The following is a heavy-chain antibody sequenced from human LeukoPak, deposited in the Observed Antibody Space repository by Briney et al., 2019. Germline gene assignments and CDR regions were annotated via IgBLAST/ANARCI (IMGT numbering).Heavy chain of an antibody. J-gene: IGHJ4*02. CDR2: ISGSGGST. CDR1: GYTFSGYA. CDR3: ATTFGELLSPYFDY. Sequence: GGSLRLSCAASGYTFSGYAMSWVRQAPGKGLEWVSAISGSGGSTYYADSVKGRFTISRDNSKNTLYLQMNSLRAEDTAVYYCATTFGELLSPYFDYWGQGTLVTVSS. D-gene: IGHD3-10*02. V-gene: IGHV3-23*01.